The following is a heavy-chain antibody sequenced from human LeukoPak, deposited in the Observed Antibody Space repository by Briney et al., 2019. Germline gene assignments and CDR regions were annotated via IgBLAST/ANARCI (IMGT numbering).Heavy chain of an antibody. CDR3: ARLGAYGATTPDAFDI. J-gene: IGHJ3*02. CDR2: ISSSGGNT. V-gene: IGHV3-23*01. CDR1: GFTFSNYG. Sequence: LAGGSLRLSCAASGFTFSNYGMTWVRQTPGKGLEWVSSISSSGGNTYYADSVKGRFTISRDNSKSTLYVQMNSLRGEDTAVYYCARLGAYGATTPDAFDIWGQGTMVTVSS. D-gene: IGHD4-17*01.